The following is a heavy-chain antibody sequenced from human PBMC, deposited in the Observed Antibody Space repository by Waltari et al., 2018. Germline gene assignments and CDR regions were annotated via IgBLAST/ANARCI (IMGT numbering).Heavy chain of an antibody. CDR3: ARSGSGATSSYYYYGMDV. CDR1: GFTFSSYA. V-gene: IGHV3-66*02. D-gene: IGHD3-10*01. Sequence: EVQLLESGGGLVQPGGSLRLSCAASGFTFSSYAMSWVRQAPGKGLEWVSVIYSGGSTYYADSVKGRFTISRDNSKNTLYLQMNSLRAEDTAVYYCARSGSGATSSYYYYGMDVWGQGTTVTVSS. CDR2: IYSGGST. J-gene: IGHJ6*02.